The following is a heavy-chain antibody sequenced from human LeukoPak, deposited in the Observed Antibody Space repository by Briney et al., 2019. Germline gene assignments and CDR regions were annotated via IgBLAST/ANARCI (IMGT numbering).Heavy chain of an antibody. CDR3: ARGPIAGSIDY. CDR1: GIIFSDYY. J-gene: IGHJ4*02. D-gene: IGHD6-13*01. Sequence: GGSLRLSCAASGIIFSDYYMSWIRQAPGKGLEWVSYMSSSASTIYYADSVRGRFTISRDNAKNSLYLQMNSLRAEDTAVYYCARGPIAGSIDYWGQGTLVTVSS. CDR2: MSSSASTI. V-gene: IGHV3-11*04.